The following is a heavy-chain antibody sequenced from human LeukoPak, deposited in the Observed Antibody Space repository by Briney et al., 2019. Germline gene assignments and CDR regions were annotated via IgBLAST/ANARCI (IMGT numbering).Heavy chain of an antibody. CDR1: GFTVSSNY. CDR2: IYSGGST. Sequence: PGGSLRLSCAASGFTVSSNYMSWVRQAPGKGLEWVSVIYSGGSTYYADSVKGRFTISRDNSKNTLYLQMNSLRAEDTAVYYCARDHHYDSSGRGFDYWGQGTLVTVSS. J-gene: IGHJ4*02. CDR3: ARDHHYDSSGRGFDY. D-gene: IGHD3-22*01. V-gene: IGHV3-53*01.